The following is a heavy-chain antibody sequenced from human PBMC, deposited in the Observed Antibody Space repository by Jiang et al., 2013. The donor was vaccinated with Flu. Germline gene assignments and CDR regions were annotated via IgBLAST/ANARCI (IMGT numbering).Heavy chain of an antibody. CDR3: ARQAGPGSDSSGTFDY. Sequence: GAEVKKPGESLKISCKGSGYSFTSYWIGWVRQMPGKGLEWMGIVYPGDSDTRYSPSFQGQVTISADKSISTAYLQWSSLKASDTAMYYCARQAGPGSDSSGTFDYWGQGTLVTVSS. J-gene: IGHJ4*02. V-gene: IGHV5-51*01. D-gene: IGHD3-22*01. CDR2: VYPGDSDT. CDR1: GYSFTSYW.